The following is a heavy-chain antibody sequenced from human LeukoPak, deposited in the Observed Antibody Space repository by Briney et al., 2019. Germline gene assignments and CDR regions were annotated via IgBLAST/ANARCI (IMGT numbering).Heavy chain of an antibody. V-gene: IGHV3-53*01. J-gene: IGHJ4*02. Sequence: SGGSLRLSCAASGFTVSSNYMSWVRQAPGKGLEWVSVIYSGGSTYYADSVKGRFTISRDNSKNTLYLQMNSLRAEDTAVYYCAKSKPDRDFAVAEAGGYWGQGTLVTVSS. D-gene: IGHD6-19*01. CDR2: IYSGGST. CDR3: AKSKPDRDFAVAEAGGY. CDR1: GFTVSSNY.